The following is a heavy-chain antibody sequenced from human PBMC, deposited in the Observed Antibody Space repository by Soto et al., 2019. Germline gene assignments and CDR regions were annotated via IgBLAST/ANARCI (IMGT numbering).Heavy chain of an antibody. CDR3: ARRRASDYGGNHHPYYFDR. D-gene: IGHD4-17*01. CDR1: GGSISSGGYY. J-gene: IGHJ4*02. Sequence: SETLSLTCTVSGGSISSGGYYWSWIRQHPGKGLEWIGYIYYSGRTYDNPSLQSRVTISIDASKNQFSLKLTSVTTADTAVYYCARRRASDYGGNHHPYYFDRWGQGALVTVSS. V-gene: IGHV4-31*03. CDR2: IYYSGRT.